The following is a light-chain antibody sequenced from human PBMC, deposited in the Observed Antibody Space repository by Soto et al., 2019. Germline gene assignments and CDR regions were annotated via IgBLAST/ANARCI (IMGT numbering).Light chain of an antibody. CDR2: GSS. CDR1: ENVGTN. V-gene: IGKV3D-15*01. Sequence: IVMTQSPATLSGSPGEGVTLSCRASENVGTNLAWYQQKPVQAPRLLIYGSSTRATGIPATFSGSGSGTEFTLTISSLQSEESAIYYCQQYNNWGLSFGGGTKVEIK. CDR3: QQYNNWGLS. J-gene: IGKJ4*01.